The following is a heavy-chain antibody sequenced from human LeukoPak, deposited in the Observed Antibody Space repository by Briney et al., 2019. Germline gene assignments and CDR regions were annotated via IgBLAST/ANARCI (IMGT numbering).Heavy chain of an antibody. D-gene: IGHD6-13*01. J-gene: IGHJ4*02. V-gene: IGHV5-51*01. CDR1: GYSFTSYW. CDR2: IYPGDSDA. CDR3: ARPSEAAAGSIDY. Sequence: GESLKISCKGSGYSFTSYWIGWVRQMPGKGLEWMGIIYPGDSDARYSPSFQGQVTISADKSISTAYLKWSSLKASDTAMYYCARPSEAAAGSIDYWGQGTLVTVSS.